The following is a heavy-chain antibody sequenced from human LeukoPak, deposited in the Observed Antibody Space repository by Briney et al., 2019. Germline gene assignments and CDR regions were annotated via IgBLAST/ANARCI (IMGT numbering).Heavy chain of an antibody. CDR3: ARVGATGLNYYYYMDV. Sequence: GGSLRLSCAASGFTVSSNYMSWVRQAPGKGLEWVSVIYSGGSTYYADSVKGRFTISRDNSKNTLYLQMNSLRAEDTAVYYCARVGATGLNYYYYMDVWGKGTTVTISS. CDR2: IYSGGST. J-gene: IGHJ6*03. CDR1: GFTVSSNY. V-gene: IGHV3-53*01. D-gene: IGHD1-26*01.